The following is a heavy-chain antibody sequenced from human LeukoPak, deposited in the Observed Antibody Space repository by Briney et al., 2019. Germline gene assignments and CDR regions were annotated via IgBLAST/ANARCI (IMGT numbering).Heavy chain of an antibody. CDR1: GYTFTGYY. Sequence: ASVKVSCKASGYTFTGYYMHWVRQAPGQGLEWMGWINPDSGGTNYAQKFQGRVTMTRDTSISTAYMELSRLRSDDTAVYYCAREGDWLSGGSNWFDPWGQGTLVTVSS. V-gene: IGHV1-2*02. J-gene: IGHJ5*02. CDR2: INPDSGGT. CDR3: AREGDWLSGGSNWFDP. D-gene: IGHD3-9*01.